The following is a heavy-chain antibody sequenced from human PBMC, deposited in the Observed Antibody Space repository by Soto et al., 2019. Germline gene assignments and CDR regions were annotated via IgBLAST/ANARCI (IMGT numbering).Heavy chain of an antibody. J-gene: IGHJ4*02. D-gene: IGHD6-19*01. CDR1: GYTLTELS. Sequence: ASVKVSCKVSGYTLTELSMHWVRQAPGKGLEWMGGFDPEDGETIYAQKFQGRVTMTEDTSTDTAYMELSSLRSEDTAVYYCATEGIAVAGLEYWGQGTLVTVSS. CDR2: FDPEDGET. CDR3: ATEGIAVAGLEY. V-gene: IGHV1-24*01.